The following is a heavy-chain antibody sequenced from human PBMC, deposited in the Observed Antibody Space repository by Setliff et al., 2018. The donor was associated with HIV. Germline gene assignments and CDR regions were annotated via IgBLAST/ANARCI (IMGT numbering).Heavy chain of an antibody. J-gene: IGHJ4*02. Sequence: ASVKVSCKASGGTFNNYAISWVRQAPGQGLQWVGGVIPLFGTTNYAQKFQGRVTITANESTNIAHMELSSLRSADTAMYYCATVFYYDSESYSLDYWGQGMLVTVSS. CDR3: ATVFYYDSESYSLDY. V-gene: IGHV1-69*13. CDR2: VIPLFGTT. CDR1: GGTFNNYA. D-gene: IGHD3-10*01.